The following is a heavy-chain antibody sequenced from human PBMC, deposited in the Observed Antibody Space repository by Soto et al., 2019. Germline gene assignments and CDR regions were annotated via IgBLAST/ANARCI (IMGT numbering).Heavy chain of an antibody. CDR2: IHYSGNA. J-gene: IGHJ3*02. V-gene: IGHV4-59*01. CDR1: GGSISSYY. Sequence: SETLSLTCSVSGGSISSYYWSWIRQPPGKGLEWIGYIHYSGNASYNPSLKSRVTISVDTSKNQFSLKLSSVTAADTAVYYCARTHYSSDWSWAFDIWGQGTMVTVSS. D-gene: IGHD6-19*01. CDR3: ARTHYSSDWSWAFDI.